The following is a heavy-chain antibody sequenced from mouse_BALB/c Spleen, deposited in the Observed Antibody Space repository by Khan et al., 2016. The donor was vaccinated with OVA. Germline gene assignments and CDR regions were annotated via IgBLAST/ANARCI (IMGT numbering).Heavy chain of an antibody. Sequence: QVQLKQSGAELVRPGTSVTMSCKAAGYTFTTYWIGWVKQRPGHGLEWIGNIYPGGGYTNYNEKFQVKATLTANTSSSTAYIPLSSLTPRDPFISYSARRVAARDKWDNCDYWGQGTTRTGSS. CDR1: GYTFTTYW. D-gene: IGHD3-1*01. J-gene: IGHJ2*01. CDR3: ARRVAARDKWDNCDY. CDR2: IYPGGGYT. V-gene: IGHV1-63*02.